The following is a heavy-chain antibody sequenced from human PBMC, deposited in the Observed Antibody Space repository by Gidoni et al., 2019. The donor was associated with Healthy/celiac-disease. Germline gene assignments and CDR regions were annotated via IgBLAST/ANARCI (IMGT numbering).Heavy chain of an antibody. V-gene: IGHV3-30-3*01. CDR1: GFPFSSYA. CDR3: AREDDSSGSPFDY. D-gene: IGHD3-22*01. CDR2: ISYDGSNK. J-gene: IGHJ4*02. Sequence: QVQLVESGGGVVQPGRSLRLSCAASGFPFSSYAMHWVRQAPGKGLEWVAVISYDGSNKYYADSVKGRFTISRDNSKNTLYLQMNSLRAEDTAVYYCAREDDSSGSPFDYWGQGTLVTVSS.